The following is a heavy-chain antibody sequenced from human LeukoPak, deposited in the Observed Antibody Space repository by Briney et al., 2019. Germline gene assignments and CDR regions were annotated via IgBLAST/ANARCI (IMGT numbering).Heavy chain of an antibody. CDR3: ARDGSSGSNPIPLDY. CDR1: GFTFSSYW. J-gene: IGHJ4*02. CDR2: IKQDGNEK. V-gene: IGHV3-7*01. Sequence: GGSLRLSCAASGFTFSSYWMSWVSQAPGKGLEWAANIKQDGNEKYYVDSVKGRFTISRDNAKNSLYLQMNSLRAEDTAVYYCARDGSSGSNPIPLDYWGQGTLVTVSS. D-gene: IGHD3-22*01.